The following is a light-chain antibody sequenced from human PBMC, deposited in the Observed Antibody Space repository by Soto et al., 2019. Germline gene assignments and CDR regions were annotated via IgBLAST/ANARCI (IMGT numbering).Light chain of an antibody. CDR1: SSDIGGYDY. J-gene: IGLJ1*01. V-gene: IGLV2-14*01. CDR3: SSYTSITPLV. CDR2: DVT. Sequence: QSALTQPASVSGSPGQSITISCTGTSSDIGGYDYVSWYQQRPGKAPKLMIYDVTYRPSAVSSRFSGSKSGSTASLTISGLQTEDEADYYCSSYTSITPLVFGTGTKVTAL.